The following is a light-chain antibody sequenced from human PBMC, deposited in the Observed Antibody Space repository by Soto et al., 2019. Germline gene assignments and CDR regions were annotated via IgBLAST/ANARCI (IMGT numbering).Light chain of an antibody. Sequence: DIQMTQSPSSLSASVGERLTLACRASQTISTYLNWYRQKVGKAPELLIYAASSLQSGVPSRFSGSGSGTVFTLTISSLQPEDFATYYCQQSYSTPWTFGQGTKVDI. V-gene: IGKV1-39*01. J-gene: IGKJ1*01. CDR3: QQSYSTPWT. CDR2: AAS. CDR1: QTISTY.